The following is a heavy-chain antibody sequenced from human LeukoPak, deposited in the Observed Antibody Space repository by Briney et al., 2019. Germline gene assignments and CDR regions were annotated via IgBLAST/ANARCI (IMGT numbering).Heavy chain of an antibody. Sequence: GGSQRLSCAASGFTFDDYAMHWVRQTPGKGLEWICLISGDGDTTYYPDSVKGRFTISRDNSKNSLYLQMNSLRAEDTAVYYCAKTSVGEGRIIASGYFDKWGQGALVTVSS. CDR2: ISGDGDTT. CDR3: AKTSVGEGRIIASGYFDK. D-gene: IGHD2-15*01. V-gene: IGHV3-43*02. J-gene: IGHJ4*02. CDR1: GFTFDDYA.